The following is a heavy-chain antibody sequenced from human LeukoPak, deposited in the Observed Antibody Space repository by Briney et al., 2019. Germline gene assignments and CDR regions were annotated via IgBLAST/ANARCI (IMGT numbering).Heavy chain of an antibody. CDR1: GFTFSTYW. J-gene: IGHJ4*02. V-gene: IGHV3-74*01. D-gene: IGHD3/OR15-3a*01. Sequence: GGSLRLSRAASGFTFSTYWMHWDRQAPGEGLVWVSRIKSDGSDTSYADSVKGRFTISRDNAKNTLYLQMNSLRAEDTAVYYCARGFWTGVEYWGQGALVTVSS. CDR3: ARGFWTGVEY. CDR2: IKSDGSDT.